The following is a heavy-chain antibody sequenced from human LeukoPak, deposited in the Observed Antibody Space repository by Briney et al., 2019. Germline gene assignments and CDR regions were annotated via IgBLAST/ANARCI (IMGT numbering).Heavy chain of an antibody. Sequence: SETLSLTCTVSGGSISSYYWSWIRQPPGKGLEWIGYIYYSGSTNYNPSLKSRVTISVDTSKNQFSLKLSSVTAADTAVYFCARRGSQNGYAPITFGYWGQGTLVTVSS. CDR1: GGSISSYY. V-gene: IGHV4-59*01. CDR2: IYYSGST. CDR3: ARRGSQNGYAPITFGY. J-gene: IGHJ4*02. D-gene: IGHD5-12*01.